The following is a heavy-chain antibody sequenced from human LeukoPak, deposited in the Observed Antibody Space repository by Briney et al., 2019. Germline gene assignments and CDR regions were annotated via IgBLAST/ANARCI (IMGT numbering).Heavy chain of an antibody. J-gene: IGHJ4*02. Sequence: ASVKVSCKASGYTFTSYYMHWVRQAPGQGLEWMGIINPSGGSTSYAQKFQGRVTMTRDTSTSTVYMELSSLRSEDTAVYYRARARPPYSSGWYSLGYWGQGTLVTVSS. CDR3: ARARPPYSSGWYSLGY. CDR2: INPSGGST. V-gene: IGHV1-46*01. CDR1: GYTFTSYY. D-gene: IGHD6-19*01.